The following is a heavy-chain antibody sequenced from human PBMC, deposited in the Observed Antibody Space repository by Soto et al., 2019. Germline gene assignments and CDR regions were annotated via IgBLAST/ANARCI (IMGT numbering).Heavy chain of an antibody. CDR3: ATLRDDFWSGYYHDDY. CDR1: GGSFSGYY. CDR2: INHSGST. V-gene: IGHV4-34*01. D-gene: IGHD3-3*01. Sequence: QVQLQQWGAGLLKPSETLSLTCAVYGGSFSGYYWSWIRQPPGKGLEWIGEINHSGSTNYNPSLKSRVTISVDTSKTQFSLKLSSVTAADTAVYYCATLRDDFWSGYYHDDYWGQGTLVTVSS. J-gene: IGHJ4*02.